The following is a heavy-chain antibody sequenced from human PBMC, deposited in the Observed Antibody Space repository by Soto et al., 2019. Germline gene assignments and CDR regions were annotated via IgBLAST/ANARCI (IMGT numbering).Heavy chain of an antibody. CDR3: ARGDSYDSSGYYDY. V-gene: IGHV4-34*11. CDR2: ISYTGST. J-gene: IGHJ4*02. CDR1: GGSFSGYY. Sequence: SETLSLTCAVYGGSFSGYYWSWIRQPPGKGLEWIGFISYTGSTDYNPSLKSRVTISVDTSKNQFSLNLSSVTAADTAVYYCARGDSYDSSGYYDYWGQGTLVTVSS. D-gene: IGHD3-22*01.